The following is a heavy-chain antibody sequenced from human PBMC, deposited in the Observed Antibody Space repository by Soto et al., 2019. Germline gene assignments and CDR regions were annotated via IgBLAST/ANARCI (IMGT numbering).Heavy chain of an antibody. CDR3: ARVHQGIAVAGTHWYFDR. J-gene: IGHJ2*01. CDR1: GGSISSYY. Sequence: QVQLQESGPGLVKPSETLSLTCTVSGGSISSYYWSWIRQPPGKGLEWIGAIYYSGSTNDNPALKSRVTISVDTSKNRFYLKLCSVTASDTAVYYCARVHQGIAVAGTHWYFDRWGRGTLVTVS. CDR2: IYYSGST. V-gene: IGHV4-59*01. D-gene: IGHD6-19*01.